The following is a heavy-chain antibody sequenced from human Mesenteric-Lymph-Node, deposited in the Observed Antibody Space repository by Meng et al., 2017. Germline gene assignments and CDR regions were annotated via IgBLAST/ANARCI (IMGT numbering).Heavy chain of an antibody. Sequence: GESLKISCAASGFTFSSYSMNWVRQAPGKGLEWVSSISSSSSYIYYADSVKGRFTISRDSAKNTLYLQMNSLRAEDTAVYYCSAYGGFHFWPGFGGGQGTLVTVSS. CDR3: SAYGGFHFWPGFG. CDR2: ISSSSSYI. J-gene: IGHJ4*02. V-gene: IGHV3-21*01. CDR1: GFTFSSYS. D-gene: IGHD2-21*01.